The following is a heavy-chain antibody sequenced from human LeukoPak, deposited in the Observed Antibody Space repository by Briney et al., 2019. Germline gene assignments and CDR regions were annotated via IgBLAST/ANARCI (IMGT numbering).Heavy chain of an antibody. CDR1: GYTFTSYY. D-gene: IGHD5-24*01. CDR3: ASSRDGYNTIEN. Sequence: ASVKVSCKASGYTFTSYYMHWVRQAPGQGLEWMGIINPSGGSTSYAQKFQGRVTMTKDTSTSTVYMELSSLRSEDTAVYYCASSRDGYNTIENWGQGTLVTVSS. CDR2: INPSGGST. V-gene: IGHV1-46*01. J-gene: IGHJ4*02.